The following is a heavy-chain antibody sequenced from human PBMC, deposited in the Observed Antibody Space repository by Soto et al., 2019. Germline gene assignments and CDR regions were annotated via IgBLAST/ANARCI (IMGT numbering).Heavy chain of an antibody. D-gene: IGHD1-7*01. CDR2: MSGSSSTT. Sequence: EVRLLESGGGLVKPGGSLRLSCATSGLTFSKYAMSWVRQAPGGGLEWVSSMSGSSSTTYYADSVKGRFTISRDRSKNTLYLQMSSLRAEDTALYYCAINQERELPRVIDFWGQGTLVTVSS. V-gene: IGHV3-23*01. CDR1: GLTFSKYA. CDR3: AINQERELPRVIDF. J-gene: IGHJ4*02.